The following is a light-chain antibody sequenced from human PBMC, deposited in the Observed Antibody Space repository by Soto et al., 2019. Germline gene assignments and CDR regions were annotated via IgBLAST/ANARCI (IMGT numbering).Light chain of an antibody. J-gene: IGLJ1*01. Sequence: QSALTQPASVSGSPGQSITISCTGTTGDVGYYNFVSWFQQHPDKAPKLLIYEVMNRPSGVSDRFSGSKSGNTASLTISGLQAEDEADYYCSSHTNSNTVYVFGPGTKLTVL. CDR3: SSHTNSNTVYV. CDR1: TGDVGYYNF. V-gene: IGLV2-14*01. CDR2: EVM.